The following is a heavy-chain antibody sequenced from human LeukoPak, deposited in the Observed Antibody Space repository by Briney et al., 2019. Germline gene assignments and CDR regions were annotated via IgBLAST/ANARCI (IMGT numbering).Heavy chain of an antibody. CDR2: ISGSGGST. J-gene: IGHJ4*02. D-gene: IGHD6-19*01. CDR3: AKVRTLYSSGPDY. Sequence: GGSLRLSCAASGFTFSSYAMSWVRRAPGKGLEWVSAISGSGGSTYYADSVKGRFTISRDNSKNTLYLQMNSLRAEDTAVYYCAKVRTLYSSGPDYWGQGTLVTVSS. CDR1: GFTFSSYA. V-gene: IGHV3-23*01.